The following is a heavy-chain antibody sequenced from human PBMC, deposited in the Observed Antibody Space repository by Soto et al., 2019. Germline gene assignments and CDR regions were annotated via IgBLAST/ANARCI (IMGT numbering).Heavy chain of an antibody. CDR1: GGSISSGGYY. CDR3: ARDGVGMTTVTKSDGMDV. J-gene: IGHJ6*02. CDR2: IYYSGST. Sequence: QVQLQESGPGLVKPSQTLSLTCTVSGGSISSGGYYWSWIRQHPGKGLEWIGYIYYSGSTYYNPSLKSRVTLAVDTAKHQFSLKLSSVAAADTAVYYCARDGVGMTTVTKSDGMDVWGQGTTVTVSS. V-gene: IGHV4-31*03. D-gene: IGHD4-17*01.